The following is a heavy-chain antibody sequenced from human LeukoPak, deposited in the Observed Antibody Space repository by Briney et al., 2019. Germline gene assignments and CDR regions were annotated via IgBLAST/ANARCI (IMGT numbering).Heavy chain of an antibody. Sequence: PGGSLRLPCAASGFTFRSYWMHGVRRAPGKARVWVSRINTVGSSTTYADSVKGRSTISSENSKNTLNLQMNIRRAEDAAVYYCARRAGAYTHPYDYWGQGTLVTVSS. J-gene: IGHJ4*02. CDR2: INTVGSST. D-gene: IGHD3-16*01. CDR3: ARRAGAYTHPYDY. V-gene: IGHV3-74*01. CDR1: GFTFRSYW.